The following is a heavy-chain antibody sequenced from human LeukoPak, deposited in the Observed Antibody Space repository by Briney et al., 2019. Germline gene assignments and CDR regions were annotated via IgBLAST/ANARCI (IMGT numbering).Heavy chain of an antibody. D-gene: IGHD3-22*01. CDR2: IKQDGSEI. CDR3: AKDPEHYDSSDYCSDGRIDY. V-gene: IGHV3-7*01. J-gene: IGHJ4*02. Sequence: PGGSLRLSCAASGFTFSSYSMGWVRQPPGKGLEWVANIKQDGSEIYYVGSVKGRFTISRDNSKNTLYLQMNSLRAEDTAVYYCAKDPEHYDSSDYCSDGRIDYWGQRTLVTVSS. CDR1: GFTFSSYS.